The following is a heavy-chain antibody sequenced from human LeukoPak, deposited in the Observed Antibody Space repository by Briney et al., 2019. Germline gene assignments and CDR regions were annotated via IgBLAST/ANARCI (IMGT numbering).Heavy chain of an antibody. D-gene: IGHD4-17*01. CDR3: AKDNPSDFYGNFDY. Sequence: HPGGSLRLSCAASGFTFSSYAMHWVRQAPGKGLEWVAVISYDGSNKYYADSVKGRFTISRDNSKNTLYLQMNSLRAEDTAVYYCAKDNPSDFYGNFDYWGQGTLVTVSS. CDR2: ISYDGSNK. CDR1: GFTFSSYA. J-gene: IGHJ4*02. V-gene: IGHV3-30-3*01.